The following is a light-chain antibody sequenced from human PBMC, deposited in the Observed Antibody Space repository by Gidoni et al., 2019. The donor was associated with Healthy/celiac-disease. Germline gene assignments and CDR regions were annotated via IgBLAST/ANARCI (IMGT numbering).Light chain of an antibody. CDR3: QSYDSSLSGVV. Sequence: QSVLTQPPSVSRAPVQRVTISCTWSSSNIWAGYDVHWYQQLPETAPKLLIYGNINRPSRFPDRFSGSKSGTSASLAITGLQAEDEADYSCQSYDSSLSGVVFGGGTKLTVL. CDR2: GNI. J-gene: IGLJ2*01. V-gene: IGLV1-40*01. CDR1: SSNIWAGYD.